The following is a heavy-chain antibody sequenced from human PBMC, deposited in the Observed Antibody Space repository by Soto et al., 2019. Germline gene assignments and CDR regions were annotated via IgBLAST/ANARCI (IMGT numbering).Heavy chain of an antibody. CDR1: GYTFTSYD. CDR2: ITPIFGIA. D-gene: IGHD2-2*01. CDR3: AREDRDRETGLVPAAIDGMDV. Sequence: ASVKVSCKASGYTFTSYDINWVRQATGQGLEWIGRITPIFGIASYAQKFQGRVTITADESTSTAYMELSSLRSDDTAVYYCAREDRDRETGLVPAAIDGMDVWGQGTTVPVSS. V-gene: IGHV1-69*13. J-gene: IGHJ6*02.